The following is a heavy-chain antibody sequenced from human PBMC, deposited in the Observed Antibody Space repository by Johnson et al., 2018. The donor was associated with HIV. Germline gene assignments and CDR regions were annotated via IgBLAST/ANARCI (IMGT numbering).Heavy chain of an antibody. J-gene: IGHJ3*02. V-gene: IGHV3-15*01. CDR1: GFTFSNAW. Sequence: VQLVESGGGLVKPGGSLRLSCAASGFTFSNAWMSWVRQAPGKGLEWVGRIKSKTDGGTTEYAAPVKGRLTISRDDSKNKLYMQMNSLRAEDAAVYFCARERWLQLGAFDIWGQGTLVTVSS. D-gene: IGHD5-24*01. CDR3: ARERWLQLGAFDI. CDR2: IKSKTDGGTT.